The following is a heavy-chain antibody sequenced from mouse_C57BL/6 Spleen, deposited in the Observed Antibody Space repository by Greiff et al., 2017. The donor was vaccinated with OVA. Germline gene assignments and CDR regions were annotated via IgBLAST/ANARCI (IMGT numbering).Heavy chain of an antibody. Sequence: EVHLVESGGGLVQPKGSLKLSCAASGFSFNTYAMNWVRQAPGKGLEWVARIRSKSNNYATYYADSVKDRFTISRDDSESMLYLQMNNLKTEDTAMYYCVRDGSGHYFDYWGQGTTLTVSS. CDR2: IRSKSNNYAT. CDR3: VRDGSGHYFDY. D-gene: IGHD1-1*01. J-gene: IGHJ2*01. V-gene: IGHV10-1*01. CDR1: GFSFNTYA.